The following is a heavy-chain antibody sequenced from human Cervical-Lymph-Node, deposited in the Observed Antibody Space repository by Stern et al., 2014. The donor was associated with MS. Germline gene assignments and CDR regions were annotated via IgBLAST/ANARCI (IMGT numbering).Heavy chain of an antibody. V-gene: IGHV3-33*01. CDR3: VRDFGDTNYLIDY. D-gene: IGHD1-7*01. Sequence: VQLVESGGGVVQPGTSLRISCATSGFTFIDYGLHWVRQAPGKGLEWVAVIWYDGSKKYYLDSVKGRFTISRDDSKNTVYLQMDSLRADDTAVYYCVRDFGDTNYLIDYWGPGTLVTVSS. CDR2: IWYDGSKK. CDR1: GFTFIDYG. J-gene: IGHJ4*02.